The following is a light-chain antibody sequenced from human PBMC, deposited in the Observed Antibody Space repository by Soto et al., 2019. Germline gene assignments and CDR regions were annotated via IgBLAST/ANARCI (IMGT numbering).Light chain of an antibody. Sequence: QSALTQPPSASGTHVQRVTISCSGSSSNIGKNTVNWYQQLPGTAPQLLIFRNNQRPSGVPDRFSGSKSGTSASLTISGLQSDDEADYYCAAWDDGLIGSVAFGGGTKVTVL. CDR3: AAWDDGLIGSVA. CDR2: RNN. V-gene: IGLV1-44*01. J-gene: IGLJ2*01. CDR1: SSNIGKNT.